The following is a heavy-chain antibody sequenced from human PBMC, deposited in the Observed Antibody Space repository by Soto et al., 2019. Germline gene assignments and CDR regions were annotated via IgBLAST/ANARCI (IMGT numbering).Heavy chain of an antibody. CDR3: ARGIGLWFGELKGNFDY. CDR2: MNPNSGNT. J-gene: IGHJ4*02. V-gene: IGHV1-8*01. D-gene: IGHD3-10*01. CDR1: GYTFTSYD. Sequence: VASVKVSCKASGYTFTSYDINWVRQATGQGLEWMGWMNPNSGNTGYAQKFQGRVTMTRNTSISTAYMELSSLRSEDTAVCYCARGIGLWFGELKGNFDYWGQGTLVTVSS.